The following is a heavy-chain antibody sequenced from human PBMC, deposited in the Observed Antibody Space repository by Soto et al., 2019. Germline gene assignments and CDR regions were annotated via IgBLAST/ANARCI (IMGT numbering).Heavy chain of an antibody. V-gene: IGHV4-59*01. D-gene: IGHD4-17*01. CDR2: IYYSGST. CDR1: GGSISSYY. J-gene: IGHJ4*02. Sequence: QVQLQESGPGLVKPSETLSLTCTVSGGSISSYYWSWIRQPPGKGLEWIGYIYYSGSTNYNPSLKRRVTISVDTSKNQFSLKLSSVTVADTAVYYCARVYGDAIAYWGQGTLVTVSS. CDR3: ARVYGDAIAY.